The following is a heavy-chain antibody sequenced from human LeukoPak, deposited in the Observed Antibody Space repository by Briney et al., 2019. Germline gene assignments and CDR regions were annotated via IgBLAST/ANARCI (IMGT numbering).Heavy chain of an antibody. D-gene: IGHD3-10*01. CDR1: GFTFSSYA. Sequence: PGRSLRLSCAASGFTFSSYAMHWVRQAPGKGLEWVAVISYDGSNKYYADSVKGRFTISRDNAKNTLYLQMNSLRADDTAVYYCAREPYGSGSYWGQGTLVTVSS. J-gene: IGHJ4*02. CDR2: ISYDGSNK. CDR3: AREPYGSGSY. V-gene: IGHV3-30*04.